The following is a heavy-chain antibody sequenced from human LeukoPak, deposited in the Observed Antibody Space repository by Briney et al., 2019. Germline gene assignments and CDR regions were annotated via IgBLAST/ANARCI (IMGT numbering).Heavy chain of an antibody. V-gene: IGHV3-30*02. J-gene: IGHJ4*02. Sequence: QTGGSLRLSCAASGFTFSTYGMHWVRQAPGKGLEWVALIYYDGTNKYYADSVKGRFTVSRDNSKNTLYLQMNILRAEDTAVYYCANHPDYYDSSGPLGYWGQGTLVTVSS. CDR2: IYYDGTNK. D-gene: IGHD3-22*01. CDR1: GFTFSTYG. CDR3: ANHPDYYDSSGPLGY.